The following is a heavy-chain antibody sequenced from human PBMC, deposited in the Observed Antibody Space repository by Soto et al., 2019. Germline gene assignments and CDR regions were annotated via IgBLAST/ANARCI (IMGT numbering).Heavy chain of an antibody. J-gene: IGHJ6*02. Sequence: SSVKVSCKASGGTVSSYAISWVRQAPGQGLEWMGGIIPIFGTANYAQKFQGRVTITADESTSTAYMELSSLRSEDTAVYYCARDSPDWNYRPLYGMDVWGQGTTVTVSS. CDR2: IIPIFGTA. D-gene: IGHD1-7*01. CDR3: ARDSPDWNYRPLYGMDV. CDR1: GGTVSSYA. V-gene: IGHV1-69*13.